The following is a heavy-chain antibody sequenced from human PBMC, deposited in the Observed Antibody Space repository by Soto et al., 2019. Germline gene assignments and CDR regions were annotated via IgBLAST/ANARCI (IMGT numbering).Heavy chain of an antibody. Sequence: SETLSITCTVSGGSVSSGSYYWSWIRQPPGKGLEWIGYIYYSGSTNYNPSLKSRVTISVDTSKNQFSLKLSSVTAADTAVYYCARDRRLELRGDYYGMDVWGQGTTVTVSS. CDR1: GGSVSSGSYY. CDR3: ARDRRLELRGDYYGMDV. D-gene: IGHD1-7*01. V-gene: IGHV4-61*01. CDR2: IYYSGST. J-gene: IGHJ6*02.